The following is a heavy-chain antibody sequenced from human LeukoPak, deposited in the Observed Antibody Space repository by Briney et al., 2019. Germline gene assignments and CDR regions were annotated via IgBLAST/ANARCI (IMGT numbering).Heavy chain of an antibody. J-gene: IGHJ5*02. CDR3: ARGRVSYYYGSGSYWFDP. CDR1: GGSFSGYY. D-gene: IGHD3-10*01. CDR2: INHSGST. V-gene: IGHV4-34*01. Sequence: SETLSLTCAAYGGSFSGYYWSWIRQPPGKWLEWIGEINHSGSTNYNPSLKSRVTISVDTSKNQFSLKLSSVTAADTAVYYCARGRVSYYYGSGSYWFDPWGQGTLVTVSS.